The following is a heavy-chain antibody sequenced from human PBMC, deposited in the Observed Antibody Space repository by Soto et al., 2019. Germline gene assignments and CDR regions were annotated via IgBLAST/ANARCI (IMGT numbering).Heavy chain of an antibody. CDR1: GFTFSFYA. V-gene: IGHV3-23*01. CDR2: ISDSGSST. D-gene: IGHD3-3*01. J-gene: IGHJ4*02. CDR3: AKGPTTDFWSGYYAN. Sequence: HPGGSLRLSCAASGFTFSFYAMSWVRQAPGKGLEWVSAISDSGSSTYSADSVKGRFTISRDNSKNTLYLQMNSLRAEDTAVYYCAKGPTTDFWSGYYANWGQGTLVTVSS.